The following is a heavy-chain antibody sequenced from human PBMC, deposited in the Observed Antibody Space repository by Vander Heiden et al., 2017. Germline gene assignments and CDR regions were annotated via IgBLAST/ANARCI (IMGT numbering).Heavy chain of an antibody. CDR2: VDTAGDT. CDR3: ARVRWGSYES. V-gene: IGHV3-13*01. J-gene: IGHJ5*02. Sequence: EVQLVESGGGLVQPGGALSLSCAAFGFSFSNDDMHWVRQVTGKGLEWVSAVDTAGDTFYPASVKGRFTISREDATNSLYLQMNSLRAGDTAVYYCARVRWGSYESWGQGTLVTVSS. D-gene: IGHD7-27*01. CDR1: GFSFSNDD.